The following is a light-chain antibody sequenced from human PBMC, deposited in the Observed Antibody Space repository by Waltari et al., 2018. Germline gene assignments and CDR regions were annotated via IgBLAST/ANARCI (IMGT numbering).Light chain of an antibody. CDR3: QQRSNWALT. CDR2: DAS. V-gene: IGKV3-11*01. J-gene: IGKJ4*01. Sequence: EIVLTQSPATLSLSPGERATLSCRASQSVSSYLAWYQQKPGQAPRLLIYDASNRATGIPARFSGSVSGTDFTLTISSLEPEDFAVYYCQQRSNWALTFGVWTKVEIK. CDR1: QSVSSY.